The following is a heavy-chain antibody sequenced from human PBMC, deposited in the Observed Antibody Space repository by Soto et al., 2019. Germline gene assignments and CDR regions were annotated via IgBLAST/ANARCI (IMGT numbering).Heavy chain of an antibody. J-gene: IGHJ4*02. D-gene: IGHD3-22*01. CDR3: AKGGYYDSSGYYSFDY. V-gene: IGHV3-23*01. CDR1: GFTFSSYA. Sequence: QAGGSLRLSCAASGFTFSSYAMSWVRQAPGKGLEWVSAISGSGGSTYYADSVKGRFTISRDNSKNTLYLQMNSLRAEDTAVYYCAKGGYYDSSGYYSFDYWGQGTLVTVSS. CDR2: ISGSGGST.